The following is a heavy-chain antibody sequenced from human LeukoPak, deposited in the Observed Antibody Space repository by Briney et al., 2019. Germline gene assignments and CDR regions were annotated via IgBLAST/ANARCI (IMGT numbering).Heavy chain of an antibody. D-gene: IGHD3-10*01. V-gene: IGHV3-23*01. J-gene: IGHJ4*02. CDR3: AKVSTGGENY. CDR2: ISGSGAST. CDR1: GFTFSTYA. Sequence: PGGSLRLSCAASGFTFSTYAMSWVRQAPGKGLQWVSSISGSGASTYYADSVKGRFTISRDNSKNTLYLQMNSLRAEDTAVYYCAKVSTGGENYWGQGTLVTVSS.